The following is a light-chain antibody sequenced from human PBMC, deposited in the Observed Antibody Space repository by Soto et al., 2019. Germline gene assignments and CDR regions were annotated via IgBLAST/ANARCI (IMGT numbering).Light chain of an antibody. CDR2: AAS. Sequence: DIQLTQSPSFLSASVGDRVTITCRASQGISSYLTWYQQKPGEAPKLLIYAASTLQSRVPSRFSGSGSGTEFTLTISSLQPEDYATYYCQQVNSYPLTFGGGTKVGIK. V-gene: IGKV1-9*01. CDR3: QQVNSYPLT. J-gene: IGKJ4*01. CDR1: QGISSY.